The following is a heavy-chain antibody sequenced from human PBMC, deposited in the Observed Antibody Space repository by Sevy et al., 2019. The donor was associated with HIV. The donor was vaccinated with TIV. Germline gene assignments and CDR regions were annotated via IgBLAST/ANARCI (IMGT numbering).Heavy chain of an antibody. CDR2: INPNSGGT. CDR3: ASRMVRGVSGFDY. CDR1: GYTFTGYY. D-gene: IGHD3-10*01. V-gene: IGHV1-2*02. J-gene: IGHJ4*02. Sequence: ASVKVSCKASGYTFTGYYMHWVRQAPGQGLEWMGWINPNSGGTNYAQKFQGRVTMTRETSISTAYRELSRLRSDDTAVYYCASRMVRGVSGFDYWGQGTLVTVSS.